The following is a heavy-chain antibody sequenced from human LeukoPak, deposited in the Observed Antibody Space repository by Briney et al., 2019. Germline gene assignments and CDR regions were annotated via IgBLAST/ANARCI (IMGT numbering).Heavy chain of an antibody. V-gene: IGHV3-23*01. Sequence: SGGSLRLSCAASGFTFSSYAMSWVRQAPGKGLEWVSAISGSGGSTYYADSVKGRFTISRDNSKNTLYLQMNSLRAEDTAVYYCAKFLWFGELSSYYFDYWGQGTLVTVS. J-gene: IGHJ4*02. CDR1: GFTFSSYA. D-gene: IGHD3-10*01. CDR2: ISGSGGST. CDR3: AKFLWFGELSSYYFDY.